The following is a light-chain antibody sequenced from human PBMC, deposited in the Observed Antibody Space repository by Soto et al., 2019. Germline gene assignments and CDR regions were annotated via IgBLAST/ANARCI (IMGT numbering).Light chain of an antibody. V-gene: IGKV3-20*01. CDR1: QSVSRRY. J-gene: IGKJ4*01. CDR3: QYQGS. Sequence: IVLTQSPDTLSLSPGQRATLSCRASQSVSRRYLAWYQQKPGQAPMLLIYDVSERASDIPDRFSGGGSGTDFTLTINRLVPEDVAVYYCQYQGSFGGGTKVEIK. CDR2: DVS.